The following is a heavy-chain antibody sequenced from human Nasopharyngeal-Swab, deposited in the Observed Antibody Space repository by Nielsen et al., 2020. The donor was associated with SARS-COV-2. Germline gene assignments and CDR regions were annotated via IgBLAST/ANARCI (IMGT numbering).Heavy chain of an antibody. CDR2: IKQDGSEK. D-gene: IGHD6-13*01. J-gene: IGHJ4*02. CDR1: GFTFSSYW. CDR3: ATLSSSSWYLDY. V-gene: IGHV3-7*01. Sequence: GESLKISCAASGFTFSSYWMSWVRQAPGKGLEWVANIKQDGSEKYYVDSVKGRFTISRDNAKNSLYLQMNSLRAEDTAVYYCATLSSSSWYLDYWGQGTLVTVSS.